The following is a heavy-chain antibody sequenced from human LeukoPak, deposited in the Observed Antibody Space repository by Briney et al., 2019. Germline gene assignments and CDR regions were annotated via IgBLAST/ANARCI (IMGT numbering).Heavy chain of an antibody. Sequence: ASVKVSCKASGYTFTNYYMHWVRRAPGQGLERMGIINPSGGGTTYAQKFQGRVSMTRDTSTSTFYMDLSSLRSEDTAVYYCARHPSNYYDSSGYFGCFDPWGQGTLVTVSS. CDR2: INPSGGGT. CDR3: ARHPSNYYDSSGYFGCFDP. D-gene: IGHD3-22*01. V-gene: IGHV1-46*01. CDR1: GYTFTNYY. J-gene: IGHJ5*02.